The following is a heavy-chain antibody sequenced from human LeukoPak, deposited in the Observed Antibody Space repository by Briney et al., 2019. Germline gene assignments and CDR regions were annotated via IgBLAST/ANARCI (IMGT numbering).Heavy chain of an antibody. CDR2: ISAYNGNT. CDR1: GYTFTSCG. V-gene: IGHV1-18*01. J-gene: IGHJ6*03. CDR3: ARDGIDYYYYYMDV. Sequence: ASVEVSCKASGYTFTSCGISWVRQAPGQGLEWMGWISAYNGNTNYAQKLQGRVTMTTDTSTSTAYMELRSLRSDDTAVYYCARDGIDYYYYYMDVWGKGTTVTVSS.